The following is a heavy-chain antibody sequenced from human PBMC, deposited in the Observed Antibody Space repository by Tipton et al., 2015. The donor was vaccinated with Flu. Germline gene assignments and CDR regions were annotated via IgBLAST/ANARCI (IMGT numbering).Heavy chain of an antibody. CDR1: GFTFSDYG. J-gene: IGHJ6*02. V-gene: IGHV3-33*01. Sequence: SGFTFSDYGMHWVRQAPGKGLEWVAIIWYDGTNKYYADSVQGRFTISRDNSKNTLYLQMNSPRAEDTAVYYCARDQGKYSNYYYGMDVWGQGTTVTVSS. CDR2: IWYDGTNK. CDR3: ARDQGKYSNYYYGMDV. D-gene: IGHD4-11*01.